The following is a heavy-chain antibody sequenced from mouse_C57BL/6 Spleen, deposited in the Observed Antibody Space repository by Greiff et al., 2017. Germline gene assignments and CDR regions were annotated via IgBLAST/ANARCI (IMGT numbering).Heavy chain of an antibody. D-gene: IGHD1-1*01. J-gene: IGHJ4*01. CDR1: GYAFTNYL. Sequence: QVQLKQSGAELVRPGTSVKVSCKASGYAFTNYLIEWVKQRPGQGLEWIGVINPGSGGTNYNEKFKGKATLTADKSSSTAYMQLSSLTSEDSAVYFCARVFITTVVATDAMDYWGQGTSVTVSS. V-gene: IGHV1-54*01. CDR2: INPGSGGT. CDR3: ARVFITTVVATDAMDY.